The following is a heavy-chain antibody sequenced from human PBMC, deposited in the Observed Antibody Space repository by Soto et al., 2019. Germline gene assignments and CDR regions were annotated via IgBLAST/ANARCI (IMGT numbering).Heavy chain of an antibody. CDR2: VYYSGAT. J-gene: IGHJ4*02. Sequence: XXTLSLPFTVSGGSFGTYYWSWIPQPPGKGLEWIGYVYYSGATKYNPSLKSRVTISVDTSKNQFSLKLTSVTAADTAVYYCARQDGPLDYFDYWGQGTLVTVSS. CDR3: ARQDGPLDYFDY. V-gene: IGHV4-59*08. CDR1: GGSFGTYY.